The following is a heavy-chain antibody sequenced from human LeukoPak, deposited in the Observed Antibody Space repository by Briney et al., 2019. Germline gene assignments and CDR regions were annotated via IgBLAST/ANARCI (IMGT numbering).Heavy chain of an antibody. Sequence: XXXXXRQXPGQGXEWMGWINPNSGGTNYAQKFQGRVTMTRDTSISTAYMELSRLRSDDTAVYYCARDYDRYYFDYWGQGTLVTVSS. CDR3: ARDYDRYYFDY. V-gene: IGHV1-2*02. CDR1: X. D-gene: IGHD3-22*01. CDR2: INPNSGGT. J-gene: IGHJ4*02.